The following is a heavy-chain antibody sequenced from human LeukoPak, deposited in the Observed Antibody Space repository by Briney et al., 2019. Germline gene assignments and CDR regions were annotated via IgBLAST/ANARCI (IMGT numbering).Heavy chain of an antibody. J-gene: IGHJ4*02. V-gene: IGHV4-39*01. Sequence: SETLSLTCTVSGGSISSSSYYWGWIRQPPGKGLEWIGSIYYSGSTYYNPSLKSRVTISVDTSKNQFSLKLSSVTAADTAVYYCARRIVLREFDYWGQGTLVTVSS. D-gene: IGHD2-8*02. CDR2: IYYSGST. CDR1: GGSISSSSYY. CDR3: ARRIVLREFDY.